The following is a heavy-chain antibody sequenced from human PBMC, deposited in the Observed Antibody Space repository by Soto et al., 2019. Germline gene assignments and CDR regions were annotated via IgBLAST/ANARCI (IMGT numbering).Heavy chain of an antibody. V-gene: IGHV3-30*18. D-gene: IGHD3-3*01. CDR1: GFTFSSYG. J-gene: IGHJ6*02. Sequence: QVQLVESGGGVVQPGRSLRLSCAASGFTFSSYGMHWVRQAPGKGLEWVAVISYDGSNKYYADSVKGRFTISRDNSKNTLYLQMNSLRAEDTAVYYGAKGGYDFWSGYGMDVWGQGTTVTVSS. CDR3: AKGGYDFWSGYGMDV. CDR2: ISYDGSNK.